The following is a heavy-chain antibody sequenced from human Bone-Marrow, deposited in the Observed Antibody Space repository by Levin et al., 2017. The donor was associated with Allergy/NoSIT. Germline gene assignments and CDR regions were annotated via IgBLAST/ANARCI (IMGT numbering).Heavy chain of an antibody. V-gene: IGHV3-23*01. D-gene: IGHD2-2*02. J-gene: IGHJ4*02. CDR1: GFAFSTYA. CDR3: TRCAASCYTPNSDY. CDR2: ISDNGGSA. Sequence: GESLKISCAASGFAFSTYAMTWFRQAPGKGLEWVSTISDNGGSAYYADSVKGRLTVSRDNSKNTLSLQMNSLTAGDTAIYYCTRCAASCYTPNSDYWAREPWSPSPQ.